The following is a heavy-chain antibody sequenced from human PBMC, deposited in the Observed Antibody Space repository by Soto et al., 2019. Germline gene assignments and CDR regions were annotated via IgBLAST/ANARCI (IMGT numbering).Heavy chain of an antibody. Sequence: EVQLLESGGGLVQPGGSLRLSCAASGFTLSSYAMGWVRQAPGKGLEWVSAISANGAGTYYADPVKGRFTISRDNSKNTLYLQMRALGAEDTAVYFCAKDRCAPSTCFFDYWGQGTLVTVSS. CDR1: GFTLSSYA. CDR2: ISANGAGT. V-gene: IGHV3-23*01. J-gene: IGHJ4*02. D-gene: IGHD2-21*01. CDR3: AKDRCAPSTCFFDY.